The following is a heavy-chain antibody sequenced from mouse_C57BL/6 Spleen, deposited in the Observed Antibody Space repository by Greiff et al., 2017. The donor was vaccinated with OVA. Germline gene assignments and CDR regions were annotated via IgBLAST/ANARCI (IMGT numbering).Heavy chain of an antibody. CDR2: ISSGSSTI. J-gene: IGHJ3*01. Sequence: EVQLVESGGGLVKPGGSLKLSCAASGFTFSDYGMHWVRQAPEKGLEWVAYISSGSSTIYYADTVKGRFTISRDNAKNTLFLQMTSLRSEDTAMYYCARQEVTTRTWFAYWGQGTLVTVSA. V-gene: IGHV5-17*01. CDR3: ARQEVTTRTWFAY. CDR1: GFTFSDYG. D-gene: IGHD2-2*01.